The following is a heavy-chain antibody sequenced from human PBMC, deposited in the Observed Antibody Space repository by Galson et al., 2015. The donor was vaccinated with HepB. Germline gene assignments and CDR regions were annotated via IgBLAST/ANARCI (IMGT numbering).Heavy chain of an antibody. CDR1: GGSIGNYY. Sequence: ETLSLTCIVSGGSIGNYYCSWIRQSPGKGLEWIGYVSHSGRVNYNPSLKSRVTLSVDTSKTHFSLTLSSVTAADTAVYHCARDRGKTDYDWANFDYWGQGTLVTVSS. CDR3: ARDRGKTDYDWANFDY. J-gene: IGHJ4*02. V-gene: IGHV4-59*01. D-gene: IGHD3-16*01. CDR2: VSHSGRV.